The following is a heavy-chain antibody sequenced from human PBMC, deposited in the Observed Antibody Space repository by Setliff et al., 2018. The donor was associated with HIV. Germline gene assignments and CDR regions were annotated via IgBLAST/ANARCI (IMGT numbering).Heavy chain of an antibody. CDR1: GGSFGVYR. CDR2: IDSSGTT. D-gene: IGHD6-19*01. J-gene: IGHJ4*02. Sequence: KPSETLSLTCTISGGSFGVYRWSWIRQSAGRGLEWIGRIDSSGTTDYKPSLKGRVAISVDTSRNQFSLRVTSVTAADTAVYFCAGDYAGSGRPFDYWGQGTLVTVSS. V-gene: IGHV4-4*07. CDR3: AGDYAGSGRPFDY.